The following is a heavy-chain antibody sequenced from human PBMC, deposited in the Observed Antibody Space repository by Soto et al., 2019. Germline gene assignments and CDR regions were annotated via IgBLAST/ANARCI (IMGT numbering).Heavy chain of an antibody. CDR3: ARHRSGSRGVDL. J-gene: IGHJ5*02. Sequence: QVQLQQWGAGLLKPSETLSRICAVYGGSFSGYYWIWIRQPPGKGLEWIGEINHSGSTKYNPSLKSRVGILMDASKKQFSLRLSSVTAADTAVYYCARHRSGSRGVDLWGQGTLVTVSS. V-gene: IGHV4-34*01. CDR2: INHSGST. D-gene: IGHD3-10*01. CDR1: GGSFSGYY.